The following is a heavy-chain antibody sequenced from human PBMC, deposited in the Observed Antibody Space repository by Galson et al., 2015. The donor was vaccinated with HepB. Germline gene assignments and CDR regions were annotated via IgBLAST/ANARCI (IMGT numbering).Heavy chain of an antibody. CDR3: TTAATFGEISGSYYDGYFDL. CDR2: IKSKTDGGTT. Sequence: SLRLSCAASGFTFSNAWMNWVRQAPGKGLEWVGRIKSKTDGGTTDYAAPVKGRFTISRDDSKNTLYLQMNSLKTEDTAVYYCTTAATFGEISGSYYDGYFDLWGRGTLVTVSS. J-gene: IGHJ2*01. D-gene: IGHD1-26*01. CDR1: GFTFSNAW. V-gene: IGHV3-15*07.